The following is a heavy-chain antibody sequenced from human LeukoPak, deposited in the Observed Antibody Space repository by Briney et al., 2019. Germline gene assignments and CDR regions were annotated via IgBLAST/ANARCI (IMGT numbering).Heavy chain of an antibody. CDR1: GFTFSSYA. D-gene: IGHD2-15*01. Sequence: GGSLRLSCAASGFTFSSYAMSWVRQAPGKGLEWVSAISGSGGSTYYADSVRGRFTISRHNSKNTVFLQMNSLRADDTAVYYCATVKRDCSGGTCYSYDYWGQGTLVTVSS. CDR3: ATVKRDCSGGTCYSYDY. V-gene: IGHV3-23*01. J-gene: IGHJ4*02. CDR2: ISGSGGST.